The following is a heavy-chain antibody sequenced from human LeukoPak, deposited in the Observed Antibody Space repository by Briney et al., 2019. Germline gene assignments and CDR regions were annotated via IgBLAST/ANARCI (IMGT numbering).Heavy chain of an antibody. D-gene: IGHD3-9*01. J-gene: IGHJ4*02. Sequence: QAGGSLRLSCAASGFTFSSYWMHWVRQAPGKGLEWVSGISWNSGSIGYADSVKGRFTISRDNAKNSLYLQMNSLRAEDTALYYCAKGDFDWSGSPFDYWGQGTLVTVSS. CDR3: AKGDFDWSGSPFDY. CDR1: GFTFSSYW. V-gene: IGHV3-9*01. CDR2: ISWNSGSI.